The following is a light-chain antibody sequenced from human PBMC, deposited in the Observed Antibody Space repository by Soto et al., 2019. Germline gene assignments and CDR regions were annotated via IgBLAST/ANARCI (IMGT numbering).Light chain of an antibody. V-gene: IGKV3-15*01. CDR3: QQYDYWPRT. CDR2: GAS. J-gene: IGKJ1*01. CDR1: QSISSS. Sequence: EIVMTQSPATLSVSPGESATLSCRASQSISSSKLAWYQQTPGQAPRLLMYGASNRATGIPARFSGSGSGTEFTLTISSLQSEDFAVYYCQQYDYWPRTFGQGTKVDIK.